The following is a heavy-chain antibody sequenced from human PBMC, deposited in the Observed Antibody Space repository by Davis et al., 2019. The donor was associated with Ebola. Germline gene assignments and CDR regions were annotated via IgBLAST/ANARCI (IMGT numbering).Heavy chain of an antibody. CDR3: ARDPPYYYDSSGYCDI. CDR2: IDGGGDAT. D-gene: IGHD3-22*01. J-gene: IGHJ3*02. Sequence: GESLKISCAASGFTFSSYAMSWVRQAPGKGLEWVSAIDGGGDATYYTASVKGRFTISRDNSKNTLYLQMNSLRAEDTAVYYCARDPPYYYDSSGYCDIWGQGTMVTVSS. CDR1: GFTFSSYA. V-gene: IGHV3-23*01.